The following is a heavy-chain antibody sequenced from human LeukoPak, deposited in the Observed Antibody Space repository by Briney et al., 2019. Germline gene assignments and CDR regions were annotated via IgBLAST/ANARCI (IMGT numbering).Heavy chain of an antibody. V-gene: IGHV1-18*01. CDR1: GYTFSDFG. J-gene: IGHJ6*02. CDR3: ARYCSSSSCVPFYYYFGMDV. D-gene: IGHD2-2*01. Sequence: ASVKVSCKASGYTFSDFGINWVRQAPGQGLEWLRWVSTYRGNTKYAQNVQGRVTMTTDTSTGTAYMELRSLRSDDTAVYYCARYCSSSSCVPFYYYFGMDVWGQGTTVTVSS. CDR2: VSTYRGNT.